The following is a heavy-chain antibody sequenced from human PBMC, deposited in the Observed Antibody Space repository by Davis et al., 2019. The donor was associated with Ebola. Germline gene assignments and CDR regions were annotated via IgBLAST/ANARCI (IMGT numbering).Heavy chain of an antibody. D-gene: IGHD3-16*02. CDR1: GYSFTSYW. CDR2: IYPGDSDT. J-gene: IGHJ1*01. Sequence: GESLKISCKGSGYSFTSYWNGWVRQMPGKGLEWMGIIYPGDSDTRYSPSFQGQVTISADKSSTAYLQWSSLKASDTAMYYCARVLGELSYTEYFQHWGQSTLVTVSS. CDR3: ARVLGELSYTEYFQH. V-gene: IGHV5-51*01.